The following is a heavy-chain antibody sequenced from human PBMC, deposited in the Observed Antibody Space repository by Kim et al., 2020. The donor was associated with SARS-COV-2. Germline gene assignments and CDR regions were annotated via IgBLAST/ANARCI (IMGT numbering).Heavy chain of an antibody. V-gene: IGHV4-34*01. CDR2: INQSGST. CDR1: GGSSGVYY. D-gene: IGHD5-12*01. J-gene: IGHJ4*02. CDR3: ARDDWLRDRRTDD. Sequence: SETLSLTCAVYGGSSGVYYWGWVRQPPGKGLEWIGEINQSGSTDYNPSLKSRVTISVDTSKNQLSLKLNSVTAADTAVYYCARDDWLRDRRTDDWGQGTL.